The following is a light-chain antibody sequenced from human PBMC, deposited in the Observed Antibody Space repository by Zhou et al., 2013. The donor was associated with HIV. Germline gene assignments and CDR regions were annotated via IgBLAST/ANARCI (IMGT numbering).Light chain of an antibody. CDR1: QSVSSSY. J-gene: IGKJ1*01. CDR3: QQYDSWWT. Sequence: EIVLTQSPGTLSLSPGERVTLSCRASQSVSSSYLAWYQQKPGQAPRLVIYGASSRATGIPDRFSGSGSGTDFTLTISRLEPEDFAVYYCQQYDSWWTFGRRDQGGNQT. V-gene: IGKV3-20*01. CDR2: GAS.